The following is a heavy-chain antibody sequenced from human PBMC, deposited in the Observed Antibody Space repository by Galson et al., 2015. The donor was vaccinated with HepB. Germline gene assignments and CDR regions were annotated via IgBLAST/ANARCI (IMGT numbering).Heavy chain of an antibody. Sequence: SLRLSCAASGFTFSSYSMNWVRQAPGKGLEWVSYISSSSSTIYYADSVKGRFTISRDNAKNSLYLQMNSLRDEDTAVYYCARDAVLITIFGVVNYYYYMDVWGKGTTVTVSS. D-gene: IGHD3-3*01. J-gene: IGHJ6*03. CDR3: ARDAVLITIFGVVNYYYYMDV. V-gene: IGHV3-48*02. CDR2: ISSSSSTI. CDR1: GFTFSSYS.